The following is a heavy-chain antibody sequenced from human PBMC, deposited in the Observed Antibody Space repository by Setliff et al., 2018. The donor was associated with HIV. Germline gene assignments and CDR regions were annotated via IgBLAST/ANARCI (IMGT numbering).Heavy chain of an antibody. V-gene: IGHV3-7*01. J-gene: IGHJ6*03. D-gene: IGHD5-18*01. CDR2: IKEDGSNK. Sequence: PGGSLRLSCEASGFTFRSYWMSWVRQAPGKGLEWVANIKEDGSNKYYADSVKGRFTISRDISKNTLYLQMNSLRAEDTAVYYCAKPYYTAMASYYMDVWGKGTTVTVSS. CDR1: GFTFRSYW. CDR3: AKPYYTAMASYYMDV.